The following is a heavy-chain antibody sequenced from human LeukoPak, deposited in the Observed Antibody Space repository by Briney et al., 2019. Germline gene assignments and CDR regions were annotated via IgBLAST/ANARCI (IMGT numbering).Heavy chain of an antibody. D-gene: IGHD5-12*01. CDR2: IFYSGNT. CDR3: ARGGSSGYDPFDY. Sequence: SETLSLTCTVSGVSINSYYWSWIRQPPGKGLEWIGYIFYSGNTNYNPSLKSRVTISVDTSKNQFSLKLSSVIAADTAVYCCARGGSSGYDPFDYWGQGTLVTVSS. J-gene: IGHJ4*02. CDR1: GVSINSYY. V-gene: IGHV4-59*01.